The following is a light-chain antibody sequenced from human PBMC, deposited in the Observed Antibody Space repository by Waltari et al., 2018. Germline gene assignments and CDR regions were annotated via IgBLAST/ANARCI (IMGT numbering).Light chain of an antibody. J-gene: IGKJ2*01. CDR1: QSVLYSSNNKDY. CDR3: QQYHSFPYT. V-gene: IGKV4-1*01. CDR2: WAS. Sequence: DIGMTQSPDSLAVSLGERATINCKSGQSVLYSSNNKDYLAWYQRKPGQPPKLLFYWASTRESGVPDRFSGSGSGTDFTLTISSLQAEDVAVYYCQQYHSFPYTFGQGTKLEIK.